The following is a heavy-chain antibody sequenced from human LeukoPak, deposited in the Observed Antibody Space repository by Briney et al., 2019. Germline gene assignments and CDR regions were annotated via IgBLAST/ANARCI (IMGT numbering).Heavy chain of an antibody. CDR1: GFTFSAFA. Sequence: GGSLRLSCAASGFTFSAFAMIWVRQPPGKGLEWVSSIFPSGGEIHYADSVRGRFTISRDNSKSTLSLQMNSLRAEDTAIYYCSTYRQVLLPFESWGQGTLVTVSS. D-gene: IGHD2-8*02. V-gene: IGHV3-23*01. CDR3: STYRQVLLPFES. CDR2: IFPSGGEI. J-gene: IGHJ4*02.